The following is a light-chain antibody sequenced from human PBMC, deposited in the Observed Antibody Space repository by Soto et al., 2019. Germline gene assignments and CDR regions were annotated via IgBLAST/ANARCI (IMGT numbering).Light chain of an antibody. J-gene: IGKJ1*01. CDR3: LQYNSYLTWT. Sequence: DIPMTQSPSTLSASVGDRVTITCRASQSIRSWLAWYQQKPGEAPKLLIYKASSLESGVPSRFSGSGSGTEFTLTISSLQPDDFASYYCLQYNSYLTWTFGQGTKVEIK. CDR2: KAS. V-gene: IGKV1-5*03. CDR1: QSIRSW.